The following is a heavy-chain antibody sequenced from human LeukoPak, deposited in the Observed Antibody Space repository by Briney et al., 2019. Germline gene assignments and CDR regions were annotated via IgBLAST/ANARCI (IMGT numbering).Heavy chain of an antibody. V-gene: IGHV4-59*01. CDR2: IYYSGNT. J-gene: IGHJ3*02. Sequence: SETLSLTCTVSSGSISSYYWGWIRQPPGKGLEWIGYIYYSGNTKYNPSLKSRVTISLDTSKNQFSLKLSSVTAADTAVYYCARDARYYDSSGYYAFDIWGQGTMVTVSS. CDR3: ARDARYYDSSGYYAFDI. D-gene: IGHD3-22*01. CDR1: SGSISSYY.